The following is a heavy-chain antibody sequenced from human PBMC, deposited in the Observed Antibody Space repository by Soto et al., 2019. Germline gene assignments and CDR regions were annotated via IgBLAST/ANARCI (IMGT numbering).Heavy chain of an antibody. J-gene: IGHJ3*02. CDR2: ISGSGGST. Sequence: GGSLRLSCAASGFTFSSYAMSWVRQAPGKGLEWVSAISGSGGSTYYADSVKGRFTIPRDNSKNTLYLQMNSLRAEDTAVYYCATKIGRSSSPWDAFDIWGQGTMVTVSS. D-gene: IGHD6-6*01. CDR3: ATKIGRSSSPWDAFDI. CDR1: GFTFSSYA. V-gene: IGHV3-23*01.